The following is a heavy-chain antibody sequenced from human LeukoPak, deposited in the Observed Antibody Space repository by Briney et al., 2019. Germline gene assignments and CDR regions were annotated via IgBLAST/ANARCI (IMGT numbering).Heavy chain of an antibody. CDR3: AKDGARDGNNYPDY. Sequence: PGGSLRLSCAASGFTFSSYGIHWVRQAPGKGLEWVAVIWYDGSNKYYADSVKGRFTISRDNSKNTLYLQMNSLRAEDTAVYYCAKDGARDGNNYPDYWGQGTLVTVSS. CDR2: IWYDGSNK. V-gene: IGHV3-33*06. J-gene: IGHJ4*02. CDR1: GFTFSSYG. D-gene: IGHD5-24*01.